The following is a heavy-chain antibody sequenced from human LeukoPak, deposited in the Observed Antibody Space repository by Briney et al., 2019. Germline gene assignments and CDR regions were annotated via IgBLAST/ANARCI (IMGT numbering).Heavy chain of an antibody. D-gene: IGHD3-22*01. CDR1: GFTFSSYS. CDR2: ISSSGSYI. J-gene: IGHJ4*02. V-gene: IGHV3-21*01. Sequence: GGSLRLSCAASGFTFSSYSMNWVRQAPGKGLEWVSSISSSGSYIYYADSVKGRFTISRDNAKNSLYLQMNSLRAEDTAVYYCARDSVQDYYDSSGYLPFDYWGQGTLVTVSS. CDR3: ARDSVQDYYDSSGYLPFDY.